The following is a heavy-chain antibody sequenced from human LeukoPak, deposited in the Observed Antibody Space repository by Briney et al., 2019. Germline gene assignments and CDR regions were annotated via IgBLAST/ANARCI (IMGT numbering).Heavy chain of an antibody. J-gene: IGHJ4*02. CDR3: ATGKYSGYYDY. V-gene: IGHV4-39*01. D-gene: IGHD5-12*01. CDR2: MYYGGTT. CDR1: GGSIGTSTYY. Sequence: SETLSLTCTVSGGSIGTSTYYGGWVRQPPGKGMEWIGSMYYGGTTYYNPSLKSRVTLSVDTSKNQFSLRLSSVTAADSAVYFCATGKYSGYYDYWGQGTLVTVSS.